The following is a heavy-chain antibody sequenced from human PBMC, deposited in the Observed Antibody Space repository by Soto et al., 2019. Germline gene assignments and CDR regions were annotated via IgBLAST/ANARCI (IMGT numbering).Heavy chain of an antibody. CDR3: AKDLGLDAGRDFDN. V-gene: IGHV1-18*01. CDR1: GYTFTSYG. J-gene: IGHJ4*02. CDR2: ISAYNGNT. D-gene: IGHD2-15*01. Sequence: ASVKVSCKASGYTFTSYGISWVRQAPGQGLERMGWISAYNGNTNYAQKLQGRVTMTTDTSTSTAYMELSRLRSDDTAVYFCAKDLGLDAGRDFDNWGQETRVTVP.